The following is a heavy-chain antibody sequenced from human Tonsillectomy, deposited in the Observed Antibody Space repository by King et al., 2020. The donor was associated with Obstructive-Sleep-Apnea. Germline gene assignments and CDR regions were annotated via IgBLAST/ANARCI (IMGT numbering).Heavy chain of an antibody. CDR1: GYTFTSYG. Sequence: VQLVESGVEVKKPGASVKVPCKASGYTFTSYGITWVRLAPGQGLEWMGWISVYNGDTKYAQKFQGRVTMTTDTSTNTAYMELRSLRSDDTAVYYCARYAYAAVGSTDYFDYWGQGTLVTVSS. CDR3: ARYAYAAVGSTDYFDY. D-gene: IGHD6-13*01. J-gene: IGHJ4*02. V-gene: IGHV1-18*04. CDR2: ISVYNGDT.